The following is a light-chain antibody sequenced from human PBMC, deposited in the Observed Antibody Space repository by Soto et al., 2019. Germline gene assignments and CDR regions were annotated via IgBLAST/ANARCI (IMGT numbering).Light chain of an antibody. Sequence: QAVVTQPASVSGSPGQSITISCTGTSSDDGGYNYVSWYQQHPGKAPKLMIYEVSNRPSGVSNRFSGSKSGNTASLTISGLQAEDEADYYCSSYTSSSTLGVFGTGTKLTVL. V-gene: IGLV2-14*01. CDR3: SSYTSSSTLGV. J-gene: IGLJ1*01. CDR2: EVS. CDR1: SSDDGGYNY.